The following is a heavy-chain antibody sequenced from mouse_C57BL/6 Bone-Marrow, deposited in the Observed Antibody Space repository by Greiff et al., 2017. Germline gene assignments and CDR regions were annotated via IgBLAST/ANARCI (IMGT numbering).Heavy chain of an antibody. D-gene: IGHD1-1*01. CDR3: AREDYYGSMFAY. V-gene: IGHV5-6*02. CDR2: ISSGGSYT. J-gene: IGHJ3*01. CDR1: GFTFSSYG. Sequence: DVKLVESGGDLVKPGGSLKLSCAASGFTFSSYGMSWVRQTPDKRLEWVATISSGGSYTYYPDSVKGRFTIARDNAKNTLYLQMSSLKSEDTTFYYCAREDYYGSMFAYWGKGTLVTVSA.